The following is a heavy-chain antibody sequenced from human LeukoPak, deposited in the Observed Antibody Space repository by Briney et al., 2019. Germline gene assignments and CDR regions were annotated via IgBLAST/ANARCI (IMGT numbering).Heavy chain of an antibody. CDR3: ARAMYYYGSGSSNWFDP. V-gene: IGHV4-59*01. CDR2: VYYSGST. J-gene: IGHJ5*02. D-gene: IGHD3-10*01. Sequence: SETLSLTCTVSGGSISSYYWSWIWQPPGKELEWIGYVYYSGSTNYNPSLKSRVTISVDTSKNQFSLKLSSVTAADTAVYYCARAMYYYGSGSSNWFDPWGQGTLVTVSS. CDR1: GGSISSYY.